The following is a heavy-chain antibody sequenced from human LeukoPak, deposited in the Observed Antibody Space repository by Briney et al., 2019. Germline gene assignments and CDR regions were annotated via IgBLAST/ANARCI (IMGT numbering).Heavy chain of an antibody. CDR3: ASGALFDSEAAAGRYYFDY. D-gene: IGHD6-13*01. CDR2: TNPNSGGT. CDR1: GYTFTGYY. Sequence: GASVKVSCKASGYTFTGYYMHWVRQAPGQGLEWMGWTNPNSGGTNYAQKFQGRVTMTRDTSISTAYMELSRLRSDDTAVYYCASGALFDSEAAAGRYYFDYWGQGTLVTVSS. V-gene: IGHV1-2*02. J-gene: IGHJ4*02.